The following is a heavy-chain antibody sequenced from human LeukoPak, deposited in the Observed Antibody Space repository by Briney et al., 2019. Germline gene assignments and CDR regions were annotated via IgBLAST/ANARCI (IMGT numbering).Heavy chain of an antibody. CDR2: ISSDGSST. CDR1: GFTFSSYW. D-gene: IGHD2-15*01. V-gene: IGHV3-74*01. Sequence: PGGSLRLSCAASGFTFSSYWMHWVRQAPGKGLVWVSRISSDGSSTSYADSVKGRFTTSRDNAKNTLYLQMNSLRAEDTAVYYCARADKDYYGMDVWGQGTTVTVSS. J-gene: IGHJ6*02. CDR3: ARADKDYYGMDV.